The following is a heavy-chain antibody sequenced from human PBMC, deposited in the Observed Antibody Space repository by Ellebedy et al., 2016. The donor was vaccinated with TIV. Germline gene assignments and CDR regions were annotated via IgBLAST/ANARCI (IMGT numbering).Heavy chain of an antibody. Sequence: GESLKISCAASGFTFSASWMTLVRQAPGQGLEWVANINQDGRTTNYVDSVKGRFTISRDNAKNSLYLQLNSLRVDDTAMYYCATDKVCFTFDIWGRGTMVTVSS. CDR2: INQDGRTT. J-gene: IGHJ3*02. CDR1: GFTFSASW. V-gene: IGHV3-7*01. CDR3: ATDKVCFTFDI.